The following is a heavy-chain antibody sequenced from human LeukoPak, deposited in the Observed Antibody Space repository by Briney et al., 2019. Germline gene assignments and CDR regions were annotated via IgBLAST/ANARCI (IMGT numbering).Heavy chain of an antibody. V-gene: IGHV1-2*02. CDR3: TREGIAARPRGKNDY. CDR2: INPNSGAT. J-gene: IGHJ4*02. D-gene: IGHD6-6*01. CDR1: GYTFTSYY. Sequence: ASVKVSCKASGYTFTSYYMHWVRQAPGQGFEWMGWINPNSGATNYAQKFQGRVTLTRDSSISSGYMELSSLTSDDTAIYYCTREGIAARPRGKNDYWGQGTLVTVSS.